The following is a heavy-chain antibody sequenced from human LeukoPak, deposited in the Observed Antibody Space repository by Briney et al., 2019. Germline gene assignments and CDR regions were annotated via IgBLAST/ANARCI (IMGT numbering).Heavy chain of an antibody. CDR1: GFTFSSYS. CDR2: ISSSGSYI. CDR3: ARDDNCSGGSCYFDGLMSFDY. J-gene: IGHJ4*02. D-gene: IGHD2-15*01. V-gene: IGHV3-21*01. Sequence: GGSLRLSCAASGFTFSSYSMNWVRQAPGKGLEWVSSISSSGSYIYYADSVEGRFTISRDNAKNSLYLQMNSLRAEDTAVYYCARDDNCSGGSCYFDGLMSFDYWGQGTLVTVSS.